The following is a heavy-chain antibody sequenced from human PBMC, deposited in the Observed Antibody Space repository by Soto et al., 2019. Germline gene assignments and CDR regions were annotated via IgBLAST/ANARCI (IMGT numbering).Heavy chain of an antibody. J-gene: IGHJ4*02. V-gene: IGHV3-49*03. CDR3: NTILTGPYRYY. D-gene: IGHD3-9*01. CDR1: GFTLGDYA. Sequence: GGSLEISCTAPGFTLGDYAMSWFGQAPGKGLEWVGFIRSKAYGGTTEYAASVKGRFTISRDDSKSIAYLQMNSLKTEDTAVYYCNTILTGPYRYYWGQGTLVTVSS. CDR2: IRSKAYGGTT.